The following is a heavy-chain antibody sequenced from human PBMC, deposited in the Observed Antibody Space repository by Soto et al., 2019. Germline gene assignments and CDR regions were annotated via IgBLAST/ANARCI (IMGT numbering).Heavy chain of an antibody. Sequence: AKVRCKASGYTFTGYYKHSARQAPRQGLEWMGWINPNSGGTNYAQKFQGWVTMTRDTSISTAYMELSRLRSDDTAVYYCARGVSYCSSTSCYRKYNWFGPWGQGTLFT. D-gene: IGHD2-2*02. CDR3: ARGVSYCSSTSCYRKYNWFGP. V-gene: IGHV1-2*04. J-gene: IGHJ5*02. CDR1: GYTFTGYY. CDR2: INPNSGGT.